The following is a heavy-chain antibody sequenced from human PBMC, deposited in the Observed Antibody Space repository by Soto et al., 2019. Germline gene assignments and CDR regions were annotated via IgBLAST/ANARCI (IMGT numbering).Heavy chain of an antibody. J-gene: IGHJ4*02. CDR1: GFTFSSYE. CDR3: ASPYSSSWYQSLDY. V-gene: IGHV3-48*03. CDR2: ISSSGSTI. D-gene: IGHD6-13*01. Sequence: EVQLVESGGGLVQPGGSLRLSCAASGFTFSSYEMNWVRQAPGKGLEWVSYISSSGSTIYYADSVKGRFTISRDNAKNSLYLQMNSLRAEDTAVYYCASPYSSSWYQSLDYWGQGTLVTVSS.